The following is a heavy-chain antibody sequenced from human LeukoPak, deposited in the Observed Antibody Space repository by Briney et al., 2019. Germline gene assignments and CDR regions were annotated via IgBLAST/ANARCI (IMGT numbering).Heavy chain of an antibody. CDR1: GFTCSSYY. V-gene: IGHV3-7*01. J-gene: IGHJ4*02. D-gene: IGHD2-8*01. Sequence: GWSLRLSCAASGFTCSSYYMSWVRQAPGKGLEWVANIKQDGSEKKYVDSVKGRFTISRDNAKNSLYLQMNSLRVEDTALYYCARDCWGIKVMDGFDNWGQGTLVTVSS. CDR3: ARDCWGIKVMDGFDN. CDR2: IKQDGSEK.